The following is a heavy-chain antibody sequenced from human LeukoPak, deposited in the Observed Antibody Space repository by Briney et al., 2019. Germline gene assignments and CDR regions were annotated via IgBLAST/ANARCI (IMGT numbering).Heavy chain of an antibody. J-gene: IGHJ4*02. D-gene: IGHD2-15*01. V-gene: IGHV1-18*04. Sequence: ASVKVSCKASGYTFTGYYMHWVRQAPGQGLEWMGWISAYNGNTNYAQKLQGRVTMTTDTSTSTAYMELRSLRSDDTAVYYCARDRRYCSGGSCYSHFDYWGQGTLVTVSS. CDR2: ISAYNGNT. CDR3: ARDRRYCSGGSCYSHFDY. CDR1: GYTFTGYY.